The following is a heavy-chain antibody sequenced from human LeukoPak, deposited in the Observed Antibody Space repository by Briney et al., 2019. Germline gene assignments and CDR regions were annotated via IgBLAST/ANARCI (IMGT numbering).Heavy chain of an antibody. Sequence: GGCLRLSCTASGFTFSSYWMSWVRQAPGKGLEWVANINQNGNETNSVDSVKGRFTISRDNSKNSLYLQMNSLRAEDTAVYYCARDLVGAADWGQGTLVAVSS. V-gene: IGHV3-7*01. CDR1: GFTFSSYW. D-gene: IGHD1-26*01. J-gene: IGHJ4*02. CDR2: INQNGNET. CDR3: ARDLVGAAD.